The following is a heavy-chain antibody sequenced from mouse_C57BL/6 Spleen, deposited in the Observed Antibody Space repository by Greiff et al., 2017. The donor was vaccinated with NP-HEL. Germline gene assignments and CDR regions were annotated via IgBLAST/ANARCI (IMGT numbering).Heavy chain of an antibody. CDR1: GYAFSSSW. J-gene: IGHJ3*01. V-gene: IGHV1-82*01. Sequence: VQLQQSGPELVKPGASVKISCKASGYAFSSSWMNWVKQRPGKGLEWIGRIYPGDGDTNYNGKFKGKATLTADKSSSTAYMQLSSLTSEDSAVYFCESEGYYEGFAYWGQGTLVTVSA. CDR2: IYPGDGDT. D-gene: IGHD2-3*01. CDR3: ESEGYYEGFAY.